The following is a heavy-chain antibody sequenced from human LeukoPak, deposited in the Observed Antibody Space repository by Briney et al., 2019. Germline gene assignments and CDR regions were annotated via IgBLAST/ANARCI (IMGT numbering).Heavy chain of an antibody. Sequence: ASVKVSCKAYGYTFMSHGISWVRQAPGQGLEWMGWISGYSSNANYAQRLQGRVTMTTDTSTNTAYMELRSLRSDDTAVYYCARATGTWGHDGFDIWGQGTMVTVSS. CDR3: ARATGTWGHDGFDI. D-gene: IGHD3-16*01. CDR2: ISGYSSNA. J-gene: IGHJ3*02. V-gene: IGHV1-18*01. CDR1: GYTFMSHG.